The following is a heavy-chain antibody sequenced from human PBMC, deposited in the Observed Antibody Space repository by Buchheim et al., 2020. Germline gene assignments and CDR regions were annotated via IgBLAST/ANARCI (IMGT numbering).Heavy chain of an antibody. CDR1: GFTFSSYW. J-gene: IGHJ6*02. CDR2: INSDGSST. CDR3: ASPYYDFWSGYLNLGTWGRLVDV. V-gene: IGHV3-74*01. D-gene: IGHD3-3*01. Sequence: EVQLVESGGGLVQPGGSLRLSCAASGFTFSSYWMHWVRQAPGKGLVWVSRINSDGSSTSYADSVKGRFTISRDNAKNTLYLQMNSLRAEDTAVYYCASPYYDFWSGYLNLGTWGRLVDVWGQGTT.